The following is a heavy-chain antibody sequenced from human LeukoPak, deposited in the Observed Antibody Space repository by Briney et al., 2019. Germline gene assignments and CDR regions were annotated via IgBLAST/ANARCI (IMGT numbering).Heavy chain of an antibody. CDR2: IWYDGSNK. V-gene: IGHV3-33*01. CDR1: GFTFSSYG. CDR3: ARTVMVRGSFDY. D-gene: IGHD3-10*01. Sequence: GRSLRLSCAASGFTFSSYGMHWVRQAPGKGLEWVAVIWYDGSNKYYADSVKGRFTISRDNSKNTLYLQMNSLRAEDTAVYYRARTVMVRGSFDYWGQGSLVTVSS. J-gene: IGHJ4*02.